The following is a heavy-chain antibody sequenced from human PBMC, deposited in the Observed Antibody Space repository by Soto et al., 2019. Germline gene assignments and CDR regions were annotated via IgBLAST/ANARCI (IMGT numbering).Heavy chain of an antibody. CDR3: AKTSTYDYFWGDYRYFFDS. J-gene: IGHJ4*02. CDR1: HFAFNIDA. CDR2: ISGGGVRT. Sequence: PGGSLRLSCVASHFAFNIDAMTWVRQAPGKGLEWVSGISGGGVRTQYADAVKGRFTISRDNSKNTVDLQMTSLRAEDTAIYYCAKTSTYDYFWGDYRYFFDSWGQGTVVTVSS. D-gene: IGHD3-16*02. V-gene: IGHV3-23*01.